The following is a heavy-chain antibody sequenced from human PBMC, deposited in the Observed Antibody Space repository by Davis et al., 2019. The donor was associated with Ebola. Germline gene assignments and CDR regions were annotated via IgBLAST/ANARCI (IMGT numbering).Heavy chain of an antibody. V-gene: IGHV4-38-2*02. Sequence: SETLSLTCTVSGYSINSGFYWGWIRQPPGRRLEWIGSIYRSGSSYYNPSLKSRVTISLDTSKNQFSLRLSSVTAADTAVYYCARVYDFWSGYYLGYDAFDIWGQGTMVTVSS. CDR1: GYSINSGFY. CDR2: IYRSGSS. D-gene: IGHD3-3*01. CDR3: ARVYDFWSGYYLGYDAFDI. J-gene: IGHJ3*02.